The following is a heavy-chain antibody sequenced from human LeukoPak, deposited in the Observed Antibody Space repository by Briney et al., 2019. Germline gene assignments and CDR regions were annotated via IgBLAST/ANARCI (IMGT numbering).Heavy chain of an antibody. V-gene: IGHV1-46*01. Sequence: GASVTVSCTASGYTFTSYYMHWVRQAPGQGLEWMGIINPSGGSTSYAQKFQGRVTMTRDTSTSTVYMELSSLRSEDTAVYYCARDGLYSGSNPTSLGDYWGQGTLVTVSS. J-gene: IGHJ4*02. CDR3: ARDGLYSGSNPTSLGDY. CDR1: GYTFTSYY. D-gene: IGHD1-26*01. CDR2: INPSGGST.